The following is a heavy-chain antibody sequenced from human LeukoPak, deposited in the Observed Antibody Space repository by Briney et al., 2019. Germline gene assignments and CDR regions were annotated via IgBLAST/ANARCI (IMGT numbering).Heavy chain of an antibody. V-gene: IGHV4-4*07. CDR3: VRSTYSGSYLFDP. J-gene: IGHJ5*02. D-gene: IGHD1-26*01. CDR1: DNSIGSYY. CDR2: IYTSGST. Sequence: SETLSLTCTVSDNSIGSYYWSWIRQSAGKGLEWIGRIYTSGSTNYNPSLKSRVTMSVDTSKNQFSLKLSSVTAADTAVYYCVRSTYSGSYLFDPWGQGILVTVSS.